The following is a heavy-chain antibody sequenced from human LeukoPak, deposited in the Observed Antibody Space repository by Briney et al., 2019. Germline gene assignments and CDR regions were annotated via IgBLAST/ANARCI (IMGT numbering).Heavy chain of an antibody. D-gene: IGHD5/OR15-5a*01. J-gene: IGHJ4*02. CDR3: ARVAHDLYPYYFDY. V-gene: IGHV4-59*12. Sequence: PSETLSLTCTVSGGSISSYYWSWIRQPPGKGLEWIGYIYYSGSTSYNPSLKSRVTISVDTSNNQFSLKLSSVTAADTAVYYCARVAHDLYPYYFDYWGQGTLVTVSS. CDR1: GGSISSYY. CDR2: IYYSGST.